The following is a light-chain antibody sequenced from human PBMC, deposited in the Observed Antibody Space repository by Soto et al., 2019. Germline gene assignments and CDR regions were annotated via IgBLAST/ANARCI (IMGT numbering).Light chain of an antibody. V-gene: IGLV2-14*03. J-gene: IGLJ1*01. CDR2: DVV. Sequence: QSVLTQPASVSGSPGQSITISCTGTSSDVGGFNSVSWYQLRPGTAPKLILYDVVDRPSGVSYRFSGSKSGNTASLTISGLRAADEADYFCSSYTSTTTNVVGSGTKVTVL. CDR3: SSYTSTTTNV. CDR1: SSDVGGFNS.